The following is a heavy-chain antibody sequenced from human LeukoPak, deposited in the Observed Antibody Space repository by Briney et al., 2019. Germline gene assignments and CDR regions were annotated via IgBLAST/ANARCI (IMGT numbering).Heavy chain of an antibody. CDR3: ARDAREPDYYYGMDV. CDR1: GGSISSGGYY. V-gene: IGHV4-31*03. J-gene: IGHJ6*02. CDR2: IYYSGST. Sequence: SETLSLTCTVSGGSISSGGYYWSWIRQHPGKGLEWIGYIYYSGSTYYNPSLKSRVTISVDTSKNQFSLKLSSVTAADTAVYYCARDAREPDYYYGMDVWGQGTTVTVSS.